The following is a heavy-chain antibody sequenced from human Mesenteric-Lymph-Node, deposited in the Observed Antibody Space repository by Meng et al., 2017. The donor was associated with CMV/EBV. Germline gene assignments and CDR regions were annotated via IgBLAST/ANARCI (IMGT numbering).Heavy chain of an antibody. D-gene: IGHD6-19*01. J-gene: IGHJ4*02. CDR2: TRNKANSYTT. CDR3: AKQYTNGWYFFDY. Sequence: GESLKISCAASGFTFSDHYMDWVRQAPGKGLEWVGRTRNKANSYTTEYAASVKGRFTISRDDSKNSLYLQMNSLKTEDTAVYYCAKQYTNGWYFFDYWGQGTLVTVSS. CDR1: GFTFSDHY. V-gene: IGHV3-72*01.